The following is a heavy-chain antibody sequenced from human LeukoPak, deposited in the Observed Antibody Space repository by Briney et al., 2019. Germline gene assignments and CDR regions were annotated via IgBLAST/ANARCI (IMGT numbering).Heavy chain of an antibody. Sequence: SQTLSLTCTVSGGSISSGSYYWRWIRQPAGKGLEWIGRIYTSGSTNYNPPLKSRVTISVDTSKNQFSPKLSSVTAADTAVYYCARDQRYSYATDYWGQGTLVTVSS. CDR1: GGSISSGSYY. D-gene: IGHD5-18*01. CDR2: IYTSGST. V-gene: IGHV4-61*02. CDR3: ARDQRYSYATDY. J-gene: IGHJ4*02.